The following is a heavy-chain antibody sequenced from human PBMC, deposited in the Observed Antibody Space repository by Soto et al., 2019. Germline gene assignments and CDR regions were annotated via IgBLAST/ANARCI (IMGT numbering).Heavy chain of an antibody. CDR3: AKNPEHHDDAAAAY. Sequence: PGGSLRLSCAASGFNFSSYGMHWVRQAPGKGLEWVAVISYDGSNKYYADSVKGRFTISRDNSKNTLYLQMNSLRAEDTAVYYCAKNPEHHDDAAAAYRGHRTPVPVSS. J-gene: IGHJ1*01. CDR2: ISYDGSNK. CDR1: GFNFSSYG. D-gene: IGHD1-1*01. V-gene: IGHV3-30*18.